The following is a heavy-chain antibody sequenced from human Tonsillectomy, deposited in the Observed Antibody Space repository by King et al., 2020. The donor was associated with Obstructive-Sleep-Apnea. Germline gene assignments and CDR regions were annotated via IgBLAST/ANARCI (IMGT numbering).Heavy chain of an antibody. V-gene: IGHV3-9*01. Sequence: VQLVESGGGLVQPGRSLRLSCAASGFTFDDYAMHWVRQAPGKGLEWVSGISWNSGNIGYADSVKVRFNISRDNAKNSLYLQMNSLRAADTALYYFAKVVKPIYLYDGIVVCGQGATVTVS. J-gene: IGHJ6*02. D-gene: IGHD3-3*01. CDR3: AKVVKPIYLYDGIVV. CDR2: ISWNSGNI. CDR1: GFTFDDYA.